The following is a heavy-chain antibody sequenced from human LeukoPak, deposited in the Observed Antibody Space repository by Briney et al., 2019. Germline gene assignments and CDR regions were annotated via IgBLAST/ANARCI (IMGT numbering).Heavy chain of an antibody. Sequence: ASVKVSCKASGGTFSSYAISWVRQAPGQGLEWMGWINPNSGGTNYAQKFQGRVTMTRDTSISTAYMELSRLRSDDTAVYYCARAVVRAYCGGDCSPDAFDIWGQGTMVTVSS. V-gene: IGHV1-2*02. CDR3: ARAVVRAYCGGDCSPDAFDI. J-gene: IGHJ3*02. D-gene: IGHD2-21*01. CDR1: GGTFSSYA. CDR2: INPNSGGT.